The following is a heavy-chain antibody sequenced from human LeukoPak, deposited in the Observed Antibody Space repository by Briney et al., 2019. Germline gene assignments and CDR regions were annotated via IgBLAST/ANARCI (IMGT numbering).Heavy chain of an antibody. J-gene: IGHJ4*02. Sequence: GGSLRLSCAASGFTFRRYGMKGVGQAPGKGPEGVSYIISSSSAIYYADSVKGRFTVSRDNSENTLYLQMNSLRAEDTAVYYCAKDMDYWGQGALVTVSS. CDR1: GFTFRRYG. CDR3: AKDMDY. CDR2: IISSSSAI. V-gene: IGHV3-48*01.